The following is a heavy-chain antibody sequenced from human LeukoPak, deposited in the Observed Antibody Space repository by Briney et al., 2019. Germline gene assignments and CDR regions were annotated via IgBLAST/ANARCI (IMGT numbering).Heavy chain of an antibody. CDR3: AIQSGHGSSGSFPF. J-gene: IGHJ4*02. CDR1: GYNFNTYW. Sequence: GESLKISCKGSGYNFNTYWIGWVRQMPGKGLEWMGIINPGDSDTRYSPSFQGQVTISADKSIKIAYLQWSNLKPSHSAMYYCAIQSGHGSSGSFPFWGQGTLVTVSS. D-gene: IGHD6-19*01. CDR2: INPGDSDT. V-gene: IGHV5-51*01.